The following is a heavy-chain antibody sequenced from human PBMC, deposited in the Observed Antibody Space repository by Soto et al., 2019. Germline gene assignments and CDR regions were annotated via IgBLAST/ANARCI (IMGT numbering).Heavy chain of an antibody. CDR3: AKDSTIGELLFLPYFVY. CDR2: ISYDGSNK. V-gene: IGHV3-30*18. J-gene: IGHJ4*02. CDR1: GFTFSSYG. Sequence: GGSLRLSCAASGFTFSSYGMHWVRQAPGKGLEWVAVISYDGSNKYYADSVKGRFTISRDNSKNTLYLQMNSLRAEDTAVYYCAKDSTIGELLFLPYFVYWGQGTLVTVSS. D-gene: IGHD3-10*01.